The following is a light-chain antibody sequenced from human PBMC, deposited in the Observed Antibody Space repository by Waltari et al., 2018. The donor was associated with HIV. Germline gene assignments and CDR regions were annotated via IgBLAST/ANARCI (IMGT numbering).Light chain of an antibody. Sequence: HSALPQPASVSGSPGQSITVSCTATSDDFSDLISCYQHHPGEVSKLMIHDVERWPSGVSDRFSGSRSGRTASLTMSGLQPEDEGDDYCCWRTRLYTCVVGTGTKVTGL. V-gene: IGLV2-14*03. CDR1: SDDFSDL. CDR2: DVE. CDR3: CWRTRLYTCV. J-gene: IGLJ1*01.